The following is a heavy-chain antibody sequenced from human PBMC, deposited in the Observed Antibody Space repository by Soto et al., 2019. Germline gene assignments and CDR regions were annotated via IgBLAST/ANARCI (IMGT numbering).Heavy chain of an antibody. CDR3: ATLAVAGPLDY. CDR1: GGTFSSYT. CDR2: IIPILGIA. D-gene: IGHD6-19*01. Sequence: QVQLVQSGAEVKKPGSSVKVSCKASGGTFSSYTISWVRQAPGQGLEWMGRIIPILGIANYAQNFQGRVTITADKTTSTAYMELNTLRSEDTAVYSCATLAVAGPLDYWGQGTLVTVSS. J-gene: IGHJ4*02. V-gene: IGHV1-69*02.